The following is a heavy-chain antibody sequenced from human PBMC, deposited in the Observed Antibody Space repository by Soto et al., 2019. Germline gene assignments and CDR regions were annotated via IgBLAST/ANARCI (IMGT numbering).Heavy chain of an antibody. V-gene: IGHV5-10-1*01. Sequence: GESLKISCKGSGYSFTSYWISWVRQMPGKGLEWMGRIDPSDSYTNYSPSFQGHVTTSADKSISTAYLQWSSLKASDTAMYYCATRYYDFWSGYYGDYGMDVWRQGTTVTVSS. CDR2: IDPSDSYT. CDR1: GYSFTSYW. CDR3: ATRYYDFWSGYYGDYGMDV. J-gene: IGHJ6*02. D-gene: IGHD3-3*01.